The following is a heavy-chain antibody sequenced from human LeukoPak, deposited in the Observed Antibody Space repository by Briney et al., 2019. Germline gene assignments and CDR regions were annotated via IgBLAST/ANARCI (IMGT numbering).Heavy chain of an antibody. V-gene: IGHV4-61*02. CDR1: GDSISSEAYY. CDR2: ISTSGST. J-gene: IGHJ5*02. CDR3: AKGSGPPWFDP. Sequence: SETLSLTCSVSGDSISSEAYYWSWIPQPAGKGLEWIGRISTSGSTNYNPSLKSRVTISRDTSKNQFSLKLSSVTAADTAVYYCAKGSGPPWFDPWGQGTLVTVSS. D-gene: IGHD2-8*02.